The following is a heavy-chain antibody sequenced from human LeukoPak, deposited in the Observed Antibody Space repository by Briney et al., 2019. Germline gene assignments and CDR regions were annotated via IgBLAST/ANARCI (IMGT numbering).Heavy chain of an antibody. CDR3: ASTVTMVRGVIIPLAGWFDP. CDR1: GYTFTSYD. D-gene: IGHD3-10*01. V-gene: IGHV1-8*01. CDR2: MNPNSGNT. Sequence: ASVKVSCKASGYTFTSYDINWVRQATGQGLEWMGWMNPNSGNTGYAQKFQGRVTMTRNTSISTAYMELTSLRSEDTAVYYCASTVTMVRGVIIPLAGWFDPWGQGTLVTVSS. J-gene: IGHJ5*02.